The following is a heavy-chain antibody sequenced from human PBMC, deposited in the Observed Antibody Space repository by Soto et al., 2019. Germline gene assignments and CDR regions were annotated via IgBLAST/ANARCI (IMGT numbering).Heavy chain of an antibody. CDR1: GGTFSSYT. CDR2: IIPILGIA. J-gene: IGHJ4*02. CDR3: SFLTGYYRPFDY. D-gene: IGHD3-9*01. Sequence: QVQLVQSGAEVKKPGSSVKVSCKASGGTFSSYTISWVRQAPGQGLEWMGRIIPILGIANYAQKFQGRVTITADKSTSTAYMELSSLRSEDTAVYYCSFLTGYYRPFDYWGQGTLVTVSS. V-gene: IGHV1-69*02.